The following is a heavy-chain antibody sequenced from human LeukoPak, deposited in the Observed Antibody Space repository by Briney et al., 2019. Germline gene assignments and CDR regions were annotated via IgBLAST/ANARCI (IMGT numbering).Heavy chain of an antibody. J-gene: IGHJ5*02. V-gene: IGHV3-73*01. Sequence: GGSLRLSCVASGFTFSDSAIHWIRQSSGKGLEWIGHMDKETNLYATALAASVKGRFTVSRDDSKDTAYLHMNSLKTEDTALYYCTRDSGTYNWFDPWGQGTLVTVSS. CDR2: MDKETNLYAT. CDR1: GFTFSDSA. D-gene: IGHD1-26*01. CDR3: TRDSGTYNWFDP.